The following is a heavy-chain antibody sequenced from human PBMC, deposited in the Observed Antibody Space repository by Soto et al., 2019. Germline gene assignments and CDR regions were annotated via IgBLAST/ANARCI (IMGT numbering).Heavy chain of an antibody. Sequence: QLQESGPGLVKPSETLSLTCTVSLGSVNTADYFWAWIRQPPGKGLQFSGTIHSSGGTFYSPSLKSRVSISIDKSKNHFSLRLTSVTAGDTAVYFCAGVVVGATRQSGSDHWGQGTMVTVS. CDR1: LGSVNTADYF. D-gene: IGHD2-15*01. V-gene: IGHV4-39*02. CDR2: IHSSGGT. J-gene: IGHJ4*02. CDR3: AGVVVGATRQSGSDH.